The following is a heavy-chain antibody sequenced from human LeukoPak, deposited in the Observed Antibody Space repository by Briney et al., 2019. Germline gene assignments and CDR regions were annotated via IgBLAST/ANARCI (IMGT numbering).Heavy chain of an antibody. D-gene: IGHD2-2*01. Sequence: SETLSLTCAVYGGSFSGYYWSWIRQPPGKGLEWIGEINHSGSTNYNPSLKRRVTISVDTSKNQFSLKLRSVTAADTAVYYCARGLPPLYCSSTSCYDPFDYWGQGTLVTVSS. CDR1: GGSFSGYY. CDR3: ARGLPPLYCSSTSCYDPFDY. J-gene: IGHJ4*02. CDR2: INHSGST. V-gene: IGHV4-34*01.